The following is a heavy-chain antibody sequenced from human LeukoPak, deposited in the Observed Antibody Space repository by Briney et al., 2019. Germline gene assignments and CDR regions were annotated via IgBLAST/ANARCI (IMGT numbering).Heavy chain of an antibody. CDR2: IIPIFGTA. CDR1: GGTFSSYA. V-gene: IGHV1-69*01. J-gene: IGHJ4*02. CDR3: ARAARRYCSGGSCSYYFDY. Sequence: ASVKVSCKASGGTFSSYAVSWVRQAPGQGLEWMGGIIPIFGTANYAQKFQGRVTITADESTSTAYMELSSLRSEDTAVYYCARAARRYCSGGSCSYYFDYWGQGTLVTVSS. D-gene: IGHD2-15*01.